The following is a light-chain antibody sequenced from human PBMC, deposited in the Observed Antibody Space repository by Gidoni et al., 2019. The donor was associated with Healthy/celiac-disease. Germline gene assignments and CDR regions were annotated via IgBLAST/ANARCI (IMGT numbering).Light chain of an antibody. CDR2: EVS. J-gene: IGLJ2*01. CDR1: SSDVGSYNL. CDR3: CSYAGSSTRVV. V-gene: IGLV2-23*02. Sequence: QPALTQPASVSGPPGQSITISCTGTSSDVGSYNLVSWYQQHPGKAPKLMIYEVSKRPSGVSNRFSGSKSGNTASLTISGLQAEDEADYYCCSYAGSSTRVVFGGGTKLTVL.